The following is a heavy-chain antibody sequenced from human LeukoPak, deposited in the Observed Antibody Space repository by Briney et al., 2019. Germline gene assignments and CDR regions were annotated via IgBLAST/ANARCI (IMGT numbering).Heavy chain of an antibody. CDR3: ARGGIQLWFLVDY. Sequence: ASVKVSCKASGYTSTDYYIHWVRQAPGQGLEWMGWINPNSGGTNYAQKFQGRVTMTRDTSISTAYMELSSLRSDDTAVYYCARGGIQLWFLVDYWGQGTLVTVSS. CDR2: INPNSGGT. D-gene: IGHD5-18*01. V-gene: IGHV1-2*02. CDR1: GYTSTDYY. J-gene: IGHJ4*02.